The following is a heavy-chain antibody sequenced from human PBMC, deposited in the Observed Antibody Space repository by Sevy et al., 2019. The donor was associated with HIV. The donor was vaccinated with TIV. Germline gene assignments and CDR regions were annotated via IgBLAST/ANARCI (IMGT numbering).Heavy chain of an antibody. Sequence: GGSLRLSCAASGFAFDDYAMHWVRQAPGKGLEWVSGLSRHIRTIGYADSVKGRFTISRDNARNSLYLQMNSLRAEDTAFYYCVKDKVDGDSGYGLFDFWGQCTLVTVSS. J-gene: IGHJ4*02. CDR3: VKDKVDGDSGYGLFDF. CDR1: GFAFDDYA. CDR2: LSRHIRTI. V-gene: IGHV3-9*01. D-gene: IGHD5-12*01.